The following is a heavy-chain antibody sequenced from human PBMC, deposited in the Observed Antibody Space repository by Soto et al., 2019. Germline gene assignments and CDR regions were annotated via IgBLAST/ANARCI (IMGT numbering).Heavy chain of an antibody. CDR3: AGDGYYYATDV. V-gene: IGHV3-7*03. Sequence: GGSLRLSCVASGFTFSSSWMTWARQAPGKGLEWVANIKQDGSQKYYVDSVKGRFTISRDNAKNSLYLQMNSLRADDTAVYYWAGDGYYYATDVWGQGTTVTVSS. CDR1: GFTFSSSW. J-gene: IGHJ6*02. CDR2: IKQDGSQK.